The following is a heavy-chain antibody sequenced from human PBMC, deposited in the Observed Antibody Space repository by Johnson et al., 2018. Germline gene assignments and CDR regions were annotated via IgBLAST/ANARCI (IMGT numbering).Heavy chain of an antibody. Sequence: QVQLVQSGGGLVKPGGSLRLSCAASGFSFSDHYMSWIRQTPGKGLEWISYISSSSSTIYYADSVKGRFTISRDNAKKSLYLQMNSLIAEDTAWYYCARVSSEYYYDYMDVWGKGTTVTVSS. CDR3: ARVSSEYYYDYMDV. CDR2: ISSSSSTI. J-gene: IGHJ6*03. CDR1: GFSFSDHY. V-gene: IGHV3-11*04.